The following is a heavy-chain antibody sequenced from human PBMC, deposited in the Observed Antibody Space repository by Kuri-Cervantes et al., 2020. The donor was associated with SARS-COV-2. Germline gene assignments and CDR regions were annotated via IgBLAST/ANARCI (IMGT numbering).Heavy chain of an antibody. V-gene: IGHV1-69*05. CDR3: ARERRPPTDQPRPGYYMDV. CDR2: IIPIFGTA. Sequence: SVKVSCKASGGTFSSYAISWVRQAPGQGLEWMGGIIPIFGTANYAQKFQGRVTITTDESTSTAYMELSSLRSEDTAVYYCARERRPPTDQPRPGYYMDVWGKGTTVTVS. D-gene: IGHD4-11*01. J-gene: IGHJ6*03. CDR1: GGTFSSYA.